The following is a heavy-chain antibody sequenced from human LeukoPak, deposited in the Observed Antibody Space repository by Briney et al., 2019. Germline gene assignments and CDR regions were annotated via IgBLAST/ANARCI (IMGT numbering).Heavy chain of an antibody. J-gene: IGHJ4*02. Sequence: SETLSLTCTASGGSISSYYWNWIRQPAGKGLEWIGRIYTGGSTNYNPSLKSRVTMSVDTTKNQFSLKQSSVTAADTAVYYCARSFDYWGQGTLITVSS. V-gene: IGHV4-4*07. CDR1: GGSISSYY. CDR2: IYTGGST. CDR3: ARSFDY.